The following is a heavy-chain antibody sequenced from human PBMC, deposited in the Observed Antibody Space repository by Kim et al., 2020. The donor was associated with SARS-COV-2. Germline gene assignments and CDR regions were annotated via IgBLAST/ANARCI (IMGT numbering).Heavy chain of an antibody. J-gene: IGHJ6*01. V-gene: IGHV3-9*01. Sequence: GGSLRLSCAASGFTFGGCAMHWVRQAPGKGLEWVSSISWSSGTIGYADSVRGRFTISRDNAKNSLYLQMNSLRAEDTAFYYCVKGFSGHDEAYYYGMDVWGQETTVSVS. CDR2: ISWSSGTI. CDR1: GFTFGGCA. D-gene: IGHD6-19*01. CDR3: VKGFSGHDEAYYYGMDV.